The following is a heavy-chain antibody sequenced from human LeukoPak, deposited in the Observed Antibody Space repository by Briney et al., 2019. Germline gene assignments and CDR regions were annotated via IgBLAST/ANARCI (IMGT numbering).Heavy chain of an antibody. V-gene: IGHV4-59*01. Sequence: SETLSLTCTVSDGSISSYYWSWIRLPPGKGLEWIGYIHYSGTTNYNPSLKSRVTISVGTSKSQFSLKLNSVSAADTAVYYCARVLKSGPYYYFDTWGQGTLVTVSS. CDR1: DGSISSYY. CDR3: ARVLKSGPYYYFDT. J-gene: IGHJ5*02. D-gene: IGHD3-10*01. CDR2: IHYSGTT.